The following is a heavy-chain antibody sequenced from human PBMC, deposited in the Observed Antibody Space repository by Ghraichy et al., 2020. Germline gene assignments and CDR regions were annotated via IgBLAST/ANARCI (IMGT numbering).Heavy chain of an antibody. Sequence: GESLNICCRGSGYSSPTYWTGWVRQRPGKGLEWMGIIYPSDSDTRYSPSFQGQVTISADESINTVYLQWTSLKASDTAIYYCARHQYNWNFGAFDIWGQGTIVTVSS. CDR1: GYSSPTYW. D-gene: IGHD1-7*01. V-gene: IGHV5-51*01. J-gene: IGHJ3*02. CDR2: IYPSDSDT. CDR3: ARHQYNWNFGAFDI.